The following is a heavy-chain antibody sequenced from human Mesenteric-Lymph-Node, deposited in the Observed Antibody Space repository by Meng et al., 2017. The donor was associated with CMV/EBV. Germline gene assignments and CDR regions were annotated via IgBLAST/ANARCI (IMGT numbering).Heavy chain of an antibody. Sequence: CSFSGFSPSSNGMGVGWIRRPPGKALEWLAVIYWDDNKRYSPALKSRLTVTKDTSKNQVVLTMTNMDPVDTATYFCAHSTYSGYDFDSWGQGSLVTVSS. D-gene: IGHD5-12*01. CDR2: IYWDDNK. CDR3: AHSTYSGYDFDS. J-gene: IGHJ4*02. CDR1: GFSPSSNGMG. V-gene: IGHV2-5*02.